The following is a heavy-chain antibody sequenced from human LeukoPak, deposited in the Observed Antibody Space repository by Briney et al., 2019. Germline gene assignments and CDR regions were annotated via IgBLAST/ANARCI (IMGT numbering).Heavy chain of an antibody. CDR3: ARGGGHYYYYYMDV. V-gene: IGHV3-48*03. J-gene: IGHJ6*03. CDR1: GFTFSSYG. Sequence: GGSLRLSCAASGFTFSSYGMNWVRQAPGKGLEWVSYISSSGSTIYYADSVKGRFTISRDNAKNSLYLQMNSLRAEDTAVYYCARGGGHYYYYYMDVWGKGTTVTISS. CDR2: ISSSGSTI.